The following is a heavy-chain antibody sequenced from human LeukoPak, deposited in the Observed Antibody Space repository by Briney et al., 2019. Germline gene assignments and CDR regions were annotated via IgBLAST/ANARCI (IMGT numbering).Heavy chain of an antibody. V-gene: IGHV3-33*01. Sequence: GGSLRLSCAASGFTFSSYGMHWVRQAPGKGLEWVAVIWYDGSNKYYADSVKGRFTISRDNSKNTLHLQMNSLRAEDTAVYYCARESGGSYGYFDYWGQGTLVTVSS. J-gene: IGHJ4*02. CDR1: GFTFSSYG. D-gene: IGHD1-26*01. CDR3: ARESGGSYGYFDY. CDR2: IWYDGSNK.